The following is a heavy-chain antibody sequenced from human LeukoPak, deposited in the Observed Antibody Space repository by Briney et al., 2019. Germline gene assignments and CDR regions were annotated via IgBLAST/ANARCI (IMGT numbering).Heavy chain of an antibody. J-gene: IGHJ4*02. Sequence: SVKVSCKASVGTFISYAISWVRQAPGQGLEWMGGIIPIFGTANYAQKFQGRVTITTDESTSTAYMELSSLRSEDTAVYYCARLVGYCSSTSCLDFDYWGQGTLVTVSS. D-gene: IGHD2-2*01. CDR1: VGTFISYA. CDR2: IIPIFGTA. V-gene: IGHV1-69*05. CDR3: ARLVGYCSSTSCLDFDY.